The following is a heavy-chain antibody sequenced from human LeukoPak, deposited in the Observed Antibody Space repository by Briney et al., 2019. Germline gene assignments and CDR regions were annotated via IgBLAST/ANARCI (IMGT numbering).Heavy chain of an antibody. D-gene: IGHD6-19*01. J-gene: IGHJ4*02. CDR3: ATGVAVAGFYYFDY. V-gene: IGHV1-24*01. CDR1: GYTLTELS. CDR2: FDPEDGET. Sequence: ASVKVSCKVSGYTLTELSMHWVRQAPGKGLEWMGGFDPEDGETIYAQKFQGRVTMTEDTSTDTAYMELSSLRSEDTAVHYCATGVAVAGFYYFDYWGQGTLVTVSS.